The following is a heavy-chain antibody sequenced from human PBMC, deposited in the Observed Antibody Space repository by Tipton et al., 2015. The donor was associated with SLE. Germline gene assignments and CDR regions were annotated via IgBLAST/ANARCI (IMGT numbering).Heavy chain of an antibody. CDR2: IKQDGSEK. V-gene: IGHV3-7*01. CDR3: AREDEWQNWGLISYYYYYMDV. CDR1: GFTFSSYW. J-gene: IGHJ6*03. D-gene: IGHD7-27*01. Sequence: GSLRLSCAASGFTFSSYWMSWVRQAPGKGLEWVANIKQDGSEKYYVDSVKGRFTISRDNAKNSLYLQMNSLRAEDTAVYYCAREDEWQNWGLISYYYYYMDVWGKGTTVTVSS.